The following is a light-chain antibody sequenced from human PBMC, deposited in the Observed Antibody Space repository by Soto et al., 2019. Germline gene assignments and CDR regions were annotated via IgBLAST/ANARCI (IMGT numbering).Light chain of an antibody. CDR2: EVS. Sequence: QSALTQPASVSGSPGQSITISCTGTSSDIGGYDYVSWYQQHPGKAPKLMIYEVSNRPSGVSNRFSGSKSGNTASLTISGLQADDEADYYCTSYTSSTTNKVFGSGTQLTVL. CDR3: TSYTSSTTNKV. V-gene: IGLV2-14*01. CDR1: SSDIGGYDY. J-gene: IGLJ1*01.